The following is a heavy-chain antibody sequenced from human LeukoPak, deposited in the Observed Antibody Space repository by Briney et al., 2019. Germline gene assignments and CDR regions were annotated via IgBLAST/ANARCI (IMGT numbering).Heavy chain of an antibody. J-gene: IGHJ6*02. CDR3: ARAGAAAGTLRGYYYYGMDV. D-gene: IGHD6-13*01. V-gene: IGHV4-59*01. CDR2: IYYSGST. Sequence: PSETLSLTCTVSGGSISSYYWSWIRQPPGKGLEWIGYIYYSGSTNYNPTLKSRVTISVDTSKNQFSLKLSSVTAADTAVYYCARAGAAAGTLRGYYYYGMDVWGQRTTVTVSS. CDR1: GGSISSYY.